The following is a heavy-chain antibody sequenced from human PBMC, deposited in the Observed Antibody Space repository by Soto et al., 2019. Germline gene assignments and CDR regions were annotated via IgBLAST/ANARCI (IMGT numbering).Heavy chain of an antibody. Sequence: EVQLVESGGGLVQPGRSLRLSCAASGFTFDDYAMHWVRQVPGKGLEWVSGINWNSGSIGYGDSVKGRFAISRDNAKNPPDPQMKRPSAEDTAFYYRVKDESHNWYSGHFRHWGQGTLVTVSS. CDR3: VKDESHNWYSGHFRH. CDR2: INWNSGSI. V-gene: IGHV3-9*01. J-gene: IGHJ1*01. CDR1: GFTFDDYA. D-gene: IGHD1-1*01.